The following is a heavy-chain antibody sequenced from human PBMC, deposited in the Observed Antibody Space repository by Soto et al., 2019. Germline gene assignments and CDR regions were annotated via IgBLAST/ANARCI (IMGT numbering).Heavy chain of an antibody. CDR2: MYPGDSDT. D-gene: IGHD2-2*01. CDR1: GYDFNTNW. J-gene: IGHJ4*01. CDR3: ARLPRDCNKTSCYYADH. V-gene: IGHV5-51*01. Sequence: GESLKISCRGSGYDFNTNWFGWVRQLPGKVLEWVGIMYPGDSDTRYNPSLQGHVTLSADVTVSTAFLQWRSLKTSDTGMYFCARLPRDCNKTSCYYADHWGHGXQVTVYS.